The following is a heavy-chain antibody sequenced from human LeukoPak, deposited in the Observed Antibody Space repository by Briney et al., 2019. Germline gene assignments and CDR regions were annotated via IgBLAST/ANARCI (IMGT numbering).Heavy chain of an antibody. J-gene: IGHJ6*03. CDR3: ASQQSFHYYYMDV. CDR2: ISSSSSYI. CDR1: GFTFSSYS. D-gene: IGHD2/OR15-2a*01. Sequence: GSLRLSCAASGFTFSSYSMNWVRQAPGKGLEWVSSISSSSSYIYYADSVKGRFTISRDNAKNSLYLQMDSLRAEDTAVYYCASQQSFHYYYMDVWGKGTTVTVSS. V-gene: IGHV3-21*01.